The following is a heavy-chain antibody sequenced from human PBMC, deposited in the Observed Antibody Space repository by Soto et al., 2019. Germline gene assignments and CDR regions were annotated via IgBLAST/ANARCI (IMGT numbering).Heavy chain of an antibody. Sequence: EVQLVESGGGLVQPGGSLKLSCAASVFTFSGSAVHWVRQASGKGLEWVGRIRSKANNYATAYAASVQGRFTIFRDDLKNTAYLQMNSLKTEDTAVYYCTNPQVYYGMDVWGQGTTVTVSS. V-gene: IGHV3-73*02. CDR1: VFTFSGSA. CDR2: IRSKANNYAT. CDR3: TNPQVYYGMDV. J-gene: IGHJ6*02.